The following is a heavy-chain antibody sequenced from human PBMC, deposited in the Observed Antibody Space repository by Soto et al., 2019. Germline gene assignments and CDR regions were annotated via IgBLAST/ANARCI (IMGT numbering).Heavy chain of an antibody. CDR3: ARAVGSSIDW. V-gene: IGHV1-8*01. CDR1: GYTFTSYD. J-gene: IGHJ4*01. CDR2: MNPNSGNT. D-gene: IGHD6-13*01. Sequence: QVQLVQSGAEVKKPGASVKVSCKASGYTFTSYDINWVRQATGQGIEWMGWMNPNSGNTGYAKKFQGRVTMTMNTSISTAYMELSRLRSEDPAMYYCARAVGSSIDWWGHGTLVTVSS.